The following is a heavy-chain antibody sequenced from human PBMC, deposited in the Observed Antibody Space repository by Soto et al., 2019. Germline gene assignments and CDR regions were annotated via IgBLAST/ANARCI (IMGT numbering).Heavy chain of an antibody. CDR3: ARSVRSGSFPYYYYAMDV. D-gene: IGHD3-10*01. CDR1: GFTFSSYS. J-gene: IGHJ6*02. V-gene: IGHV3-48*01. Sequence: GGSLRLSCASSGFTFSSYSMTWVRQAPGKGLEWVSYISSSSSTIYYAESLKGRFTISRDNAKNSLYLQMHGLRAEDMAVYYCARSVRSGSFPYYYYAMDVWGQGTTVTSP. CDR2: ISSSSSTI.